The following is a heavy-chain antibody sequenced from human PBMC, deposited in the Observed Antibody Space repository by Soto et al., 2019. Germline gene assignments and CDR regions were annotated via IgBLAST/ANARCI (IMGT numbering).Heavy chain of an antibody. CDR2: IYYSGST. Sequence: QVQLQESGPGLVKPSQTLSLTCTVSGGSISSGGYYWSWIRQHPGKGLEWIGYIYYSGSTYYNPSLKSRVTISVDTSKNQFSLKLSSVTAADTVVYYCAVFWSGYYPGTYFDYWGQGTLVTVSS. D-gene: IGHD3-3*01. J-gene: IGHJ4*02. CDR1: GGSISSGGYY. CDR3: AVFWSGYYPGTYFDY. V-gene: IGHV4-31*03.